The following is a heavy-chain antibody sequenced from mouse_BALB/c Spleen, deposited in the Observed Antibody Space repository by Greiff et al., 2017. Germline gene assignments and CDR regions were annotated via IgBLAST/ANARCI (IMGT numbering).Heavy chain of an antibody. J-gene: IGHJ2*01. CDR1: GFNIKDYY. CDR3: NEAITTVGYYFDY. D-gene: IGHD1-1*01. Sequence: VQLKQSGAELVRSGASVKLSCTASGFNIKDYYMHWVKQRPEQGLEWIGWIDPENGDTEYAPKFQGKATMTADTSSNTAYLQLSSLTSEDTAVYYCNEAITTVGYYFDYWGQGTTLTVSS. V-gene: IGHV14-4*02. CDR2: IDPENGDT.